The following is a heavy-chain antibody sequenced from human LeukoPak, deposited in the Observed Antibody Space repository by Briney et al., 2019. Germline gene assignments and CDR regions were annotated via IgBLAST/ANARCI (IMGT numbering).Heavy chain of an antibody. Sequence: GGSLRLSCAASGFTFSESHMHWVRQASGKGLEWVGHIRNNYATAYAASVKGRFTISRDDSKNTAYPQMNSLKTEDTAVYYCARQTNSCPDYWGQGTLVTVSS. CDR3: ARQTNSCPDY. CDR1: GFTFSESH. D-gene: IGHD2-2*01. CDR2: IRNNYAT. J-gene: IGHJ4*02. V-gene: IGHV3-73*01.